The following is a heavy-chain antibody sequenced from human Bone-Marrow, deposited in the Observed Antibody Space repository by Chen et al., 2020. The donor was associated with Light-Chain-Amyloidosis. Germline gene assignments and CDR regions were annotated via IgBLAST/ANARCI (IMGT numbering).Heavy chain of an antibody. CDR3: ARRRDGYNFDY. CDR2: IYPDDSDA. CDR1: GYTFPNYW. D-gene: IGHD5-12*01. V-gene: IGHV5-51*01. J-gene: IGHJ4*02. Sequence: GSGYTFPNYWIGWVRQMPGKGLEWMGVIYPDDSDARYSPSFEGQVTISADKSITTAYLQWRSLKASYTAMYYCARRRDGYNFDYWGQGTLVTVSS.